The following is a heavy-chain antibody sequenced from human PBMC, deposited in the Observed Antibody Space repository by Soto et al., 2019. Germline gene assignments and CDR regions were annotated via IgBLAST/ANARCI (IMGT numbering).Heavy chain of an antibody. V-gene: IGHV2-5*02. Sequence: QITLKESGPTLVKPTQTLTLTCTFSGFSLSTSRVGVGWIRQPPGKALEWLALIYWDDDKRYSPSLKNRLTITKDTSKTQVVLTMTNADPVDTATYYCVHTSGSGNSACFDYWGQGTLVTVSS. CDR1: GFSLSTSRVG. J-gene: IGHJ4*02. CDR3: VHTSGSGNSACFDY. CDR2: IYWDDDK. D-gene: IGHD3-10*01.